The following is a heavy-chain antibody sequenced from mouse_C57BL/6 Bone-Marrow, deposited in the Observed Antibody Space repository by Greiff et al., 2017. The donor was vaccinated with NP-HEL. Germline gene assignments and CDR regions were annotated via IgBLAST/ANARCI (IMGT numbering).Heavy chain of an antibody. CDR3: TREPLGFDY. Sequence: DVMLVESGEGLVKPGGSLKLSCAASGFTFSSYAMSWVRQTPEKRLEWVAYISSGGDYIYYADTVKGRFTISRDNARNTLYLQMSSLKSEDTAMYYCTREPLGFDYWGQGTTLTVSS. CDR2: ISSGGDYI. D-gene: IGHD6-1*01. CDR1: GFTFSSYA. V-gene: IGHV5-9-1*02. J-gene: IGHJ2*01.